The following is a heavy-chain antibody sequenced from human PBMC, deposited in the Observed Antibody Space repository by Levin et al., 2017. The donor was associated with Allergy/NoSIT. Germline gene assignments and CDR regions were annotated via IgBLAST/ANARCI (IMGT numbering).Heavy chain of an antibody. CDR2: TYYRSKWYN. D-gene: IGHD6-19*01. Sequence: SQTLSLPCAISGDSVSSNSAAWNWIRQSPSRGLEWLGRTYYRSKWYNDYAVSVRSRITINPDTSKNQFSLQLNSVTPEDTAVYYCARDNYNSGWFRADYWGQGTLVTVSS. CDR1: GDSVSSNSAA. CDR3: ARDNYNSGWFRADY. V-gene: IGHV6-1*01. J-gene: IGHJ4*02.